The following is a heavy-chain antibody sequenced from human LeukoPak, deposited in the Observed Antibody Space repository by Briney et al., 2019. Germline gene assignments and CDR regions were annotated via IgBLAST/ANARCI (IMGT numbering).Heavy chain of an antibody. Sequence: GGSLRLSCAASGFSFSSYGMHWVRQAPGKGLEWVAMIWYDGSNTYYADSVKGRFTISRDNSKNTLFLQMDSLRAEDTAVYYCARDRSTTHFDYWGQGTLVTVSS. D-gene: IGHD5/OR15-5a*01. J-gene: IGHJ4*02. CDR1: GFSFSSYG. CDR2: IWYDGSNT. CDR3: ARDRSTTHFDY. V-gene: IGHV3-33*01.